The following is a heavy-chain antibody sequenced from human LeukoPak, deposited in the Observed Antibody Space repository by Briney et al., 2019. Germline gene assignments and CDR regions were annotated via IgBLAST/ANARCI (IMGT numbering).Heavy chain of an antibody. J-gene: IGHJ3*01. V-gene: IGHV3-11*04. CDR2: ISGSGSPI. CDR3: ARIRSKAFDL. Sequence: NPGGSLRLSCAASGFTFSDYYMNWIRQAPGKGLEWASYISGSGSPIYYADSVKGRFTISRDNAKNSLYLQMNSLRAEDTAVYYCARIRSKAFDLWGQGTMVTVSS. CDR1: GFTFSDYY.